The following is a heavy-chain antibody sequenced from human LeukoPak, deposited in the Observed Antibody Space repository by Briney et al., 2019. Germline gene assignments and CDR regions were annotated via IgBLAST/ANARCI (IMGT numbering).Heavy chain of an antibody. CDR1: GFTFSSYS. CDR2: ISSSSSYI. V-gene: IGHV3-21*01. Sequence: GGSLRLSCAASGFTFSSYSMNWVRQAPGKGLEWVSSISSSSSYIYYADSVKGRFTISRDNAKNSLYLQMNSLRAEDTAVYYCARVHYDILTGDLGYYYYYMDVWGKGTTVTISS. CDR3: ARVHYDILTGDLGYYYYYMDV. J-gene: IGHJ6*03. D-gene: IGHD3-9*01.